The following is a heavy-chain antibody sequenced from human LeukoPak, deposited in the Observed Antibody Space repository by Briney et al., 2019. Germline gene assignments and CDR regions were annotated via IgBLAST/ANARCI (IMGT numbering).Heavy chain of an antibody. CDR2: IYYSGST. D-gene: IGHD3-10*01. CDR3: ARVWLGELQY. CDR1: GGSISSSSYY. Sequence: KPSETLSLTCTVSGGSISSSSYYWGWLRQPPGKGLEWIGSIYYSGSTYYNPSLKSRVTISVGTSKNQFSLNLTSVTAADTAVYYCARVWLGELQYWGQGILVTVSS. V-gene: IGHV4-39*01. J-gene: IGHJ4*02.